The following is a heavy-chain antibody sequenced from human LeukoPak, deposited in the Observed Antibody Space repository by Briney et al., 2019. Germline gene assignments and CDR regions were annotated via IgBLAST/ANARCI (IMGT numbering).Heavy chain of an antibody. CDR1: GYTFTGYY. D-gene: IGHD2-15*01. CDR2: INPNSGGT. J-gene: IGHJ6*03. Sequence: ASAKVSCKASGYTFTGYYMHWVRQAPGQGLEWMGRINPNSGGTNYAQKFQGRVTMTRDTSISTAYMELSRLRSDDTAVYYCASLNVVVVAANRTGYMDVWGKGTTVTVSS. CDR3: ASLNVVVVAANRTGYMDV. V-gene: IGHV1-2*06.